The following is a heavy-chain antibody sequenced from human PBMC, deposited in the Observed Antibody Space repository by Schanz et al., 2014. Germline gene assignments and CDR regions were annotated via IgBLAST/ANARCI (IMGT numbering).Heavy chain of an antibody. D-gene: IGHD1-1*01. CDR1: GFTVSSDH. J-gene: IGHJ4*02. Sequence: EVQLVESGGGFVQPGGSLGLSCVVSGFTVSSDHMSWVRQAPGKGLEWVSVIYSGIGAYYADSVKDRFTVSRDNSKNTVYLQMNSLRAGDTAVYYCARGTDWNLHYWGQGALVTVSS. CDR2: IYSGIGA. V-gene: IGHV3-66*01. CDR3: ARGTDWNLHY.